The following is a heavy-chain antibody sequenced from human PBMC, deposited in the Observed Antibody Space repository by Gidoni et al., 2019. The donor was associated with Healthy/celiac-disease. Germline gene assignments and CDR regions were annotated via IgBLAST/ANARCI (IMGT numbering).Heavy chain of an antibody. J-gene: IGHJ4*02. CDR1: GGSVRRGSYY. CDR2: ISYSGST. V-gene: IGHV4-61*01. CDR3: ARFAPYYYDSTGYYFDY. D-gene: IGHD3-22*01. Sequence: QVQLQDSGPGLVKPSETLSLTCTVSGGSVRRGSYYWSWIRQPPGKGPEWIGYISYSGSTNYNPSLKSGVTIAVDTSKNQFSLKLSSVTAADTAVYYCARFAPYYYDSTGYYFDYWGQGTLVTVSS.